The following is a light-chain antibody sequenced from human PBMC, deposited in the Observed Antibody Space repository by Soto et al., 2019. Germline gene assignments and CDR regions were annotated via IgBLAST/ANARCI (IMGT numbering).Light chain of an antibody. CDR2: NVN. CDR1: TSDVGSYDY. CDR3: SSKRTTASLV. V-gene: IGLV2-18*02. Sequence: QSALIQPPSVSGSPGQSVTISCTGTTSDVGSYDYVSWYQQHPGTVPKPMICNVNTQPSGVPDRISGSKPGNTASLTISGLQAADEADYYCSSKRTTASLVFGTGTKVTVL. J-gene: IGLJ1*01.